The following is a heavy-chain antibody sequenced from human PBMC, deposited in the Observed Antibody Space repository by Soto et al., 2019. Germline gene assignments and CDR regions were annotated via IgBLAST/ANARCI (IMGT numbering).Heavy chain of an antibody. J-gene: IGHJ4*02. V-gene: IGHV3-74*03. Sequence: EVQLVESGGGLVQPGGSLRLSCAASGFTFSSYWMHWVRQAPGKGLVWVSCITSDGSSTTYADSVKGRFTISRDNAKNTLYLQMNSLRAEDTAVYYCARGGLERRLDYWGQGTLVTVSS. CDR1: GFTFSSYW. CDR2: ITSDGSST. D-gene: IGHD1-1*01. CDR3: ARGGLERRLDY.